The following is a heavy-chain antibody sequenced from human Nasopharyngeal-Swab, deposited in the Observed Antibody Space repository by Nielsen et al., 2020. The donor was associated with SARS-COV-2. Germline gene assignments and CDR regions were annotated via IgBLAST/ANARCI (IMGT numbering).Heavy chain of an antibody. D-gene: IGHD3-3*01. CDR3: ARMTHENPYYDSPRGMDV. V-gene: IGHV4-39*07. J-gene: IGHJ6*02. CDR2: IYYSGST. Sequence: RQAPGKGLEWIGSIYYSGSTYYNPSLKSRVTISVDTSKNQFSLKLSSVTAADTAVYYCARMTHENPYYDSPRGMDVWGQGTTVTVSS.